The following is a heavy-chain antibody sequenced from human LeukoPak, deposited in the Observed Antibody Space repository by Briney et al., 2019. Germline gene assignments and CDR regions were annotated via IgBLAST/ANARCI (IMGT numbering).Heavy chain of an antibody. CDR1: GFTFRSYS. J-gene: IGHJ4*02. Sequence: PGGSLRLSCAGTGFTFRSYSMTWVRQAPGKGLEWVSYISSSGGDAYYADSVKGRFTISRDNAQNSLSLQMNGLRGEDTAVYHCARSRSGNYFDYWGQGTLVSVSS. V-gene: IGHV3-48*01. CDR3: ARSRSGNYFDY. CDR2: ISSSGGDA. D-gene: IGHD1-26*01.